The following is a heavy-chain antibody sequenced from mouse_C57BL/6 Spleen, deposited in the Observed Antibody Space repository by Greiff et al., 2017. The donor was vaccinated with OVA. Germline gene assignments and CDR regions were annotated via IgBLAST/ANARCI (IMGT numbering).Heavy chain of an antibody. CDR2: IDPSDSYT. V-gene: IGHV1-50*01. Sequence: QVQLQQPGAELVKPGASVKLSCKASGYTFTSYWMQWVKQRPGQGLEWIGEIDPSDSYTNYNQKFKGKATLTVDTSSSTAYMQLSSLTSEDSAVYYCARFDGYYDAMDYWGQGTSVTVSS. D-gene: IGHD2-3*01. CDR3: ARFDGYYDAMDY. CDR1: GYTFTSYW. J-gene: IGHJ4*01.